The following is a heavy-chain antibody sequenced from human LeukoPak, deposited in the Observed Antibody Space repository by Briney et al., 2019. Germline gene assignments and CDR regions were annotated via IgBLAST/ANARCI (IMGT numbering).Heavy chain of an antibody. D-gene: IGHD3-10*01. CDR3: AGTSTSGFGELFDGMDV. V-gene: IGHV1-2*02. J-gene: IGHJ6*02. CDR1: GYTFTGYF. CDR2: INPKTGGT. Sequence: ASVKVSCKASGYTFTGYFMHWVRQAPGQGLEWMGWINPKTGGTNYAQKFQGRVTMTRDTSISTAYMEVRRLRSDDTAVYYCAGTSTSGFGELFDGMDVWGQGTTVTVSS.